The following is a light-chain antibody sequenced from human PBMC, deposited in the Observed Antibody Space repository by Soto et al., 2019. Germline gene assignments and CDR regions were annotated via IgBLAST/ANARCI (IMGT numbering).Light chain of an antibody. J-gene: IGKJ4*01. CDR1: QGISNW. CDR2: GAS. V-gene: IGKV1-12*01. CDR3: QQTNTFLPLT. Sequence: DIQMTQSPSSVSASVGDRVTITCRASQGISNWLAWYQQQPGKAPKLQIYGASSLQSGVPSRLSGGGSGTHFTLLISSLQPEDFATYYCQQTNTFLPLTFGGGTKVEI.